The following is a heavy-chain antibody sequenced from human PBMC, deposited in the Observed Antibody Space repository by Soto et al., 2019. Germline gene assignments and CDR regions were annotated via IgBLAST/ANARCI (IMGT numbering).Heavy chain of an antibody. CDR1: GGTFSSYA. CDR3: AGGYCSSTSCYYYYGMDV. Sequence: SVKVSCKASGGTFSSYAISWVRQAPGQGLEWMGGIIPIFGTANYAQKFQGRVTITADESTSTAYMELSSLRSEDTAVYYCAGGYCSSTSCYYYYGMDVWGQGTTVTVSS. J-gene: IGHJ6*02. V-gene: IGHV1-69*13. CDR2: IIPIFGTA. D-gene: IGHD2-2*01.